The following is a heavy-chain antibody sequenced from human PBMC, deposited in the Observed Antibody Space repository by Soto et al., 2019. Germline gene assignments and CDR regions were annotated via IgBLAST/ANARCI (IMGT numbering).Heavy chain of an antibody. CDR3: ARGGLIRGVLYY. D-gene: IGHD3-10*01. CDR1: DGSSNNYY. J-gene: IGHJ4*02. Sequence: PSETLSLTCAVYDGSSNNYYWSWIRQPPGKGLEWIGEINHSGSTNYNASLKSRVTISEYTSKKQFSLELRFVTAADTAVYYCARGGLIRGVLYYWGQGTLVTVSS. CDR2: INHSGST. V-gene: IGHV4-34*01.